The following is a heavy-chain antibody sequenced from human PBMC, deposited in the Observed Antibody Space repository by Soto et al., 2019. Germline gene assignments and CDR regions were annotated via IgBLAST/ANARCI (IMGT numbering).Heavy chain of an antibody. D-gene: IGHD2-15*01. CDR1: GFTVSSQY. CDR3: ARDDVLCDGGRCYGIPLYV. Sequence: EVQLVESGGGLVQPGGSLRLSCAASGFTVSSQYMTWVRQAPGKGLEWVSLIQSGGTTYYADSVKGRFTISRDTSENMVHLQMDRLRVEDTAVYYCARDDVLCDGGRCYGIPLYVWGKGTTGTVAS. CDR2: IQSGGTT. J-gene: IGHJ6*04. V-gene: IGHV3-66*01.